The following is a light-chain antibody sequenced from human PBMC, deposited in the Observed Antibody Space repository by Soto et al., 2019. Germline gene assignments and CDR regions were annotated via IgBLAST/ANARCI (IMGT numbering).Light chain of an antibody. CDR2: DAS. CDR3: QQYKNGWT. CDR1: QSVSSY. V-gene: IGKV3-11*01. J-gene: IGKJ1*01. Sequence: EIVLTQSPATLSLSPGERATLSCRASQSVSSYLACYQQKPGQAPRLLIYDASNRATGIPARFSGSGSGTDFTLTSSSLAPEDFAVYYCQQYKNGWTFGHGTKVDIK.